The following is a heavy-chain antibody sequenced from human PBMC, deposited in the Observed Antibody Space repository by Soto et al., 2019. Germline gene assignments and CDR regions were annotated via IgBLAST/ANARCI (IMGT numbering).Heavy chain of an antibody. V-gene: IGHV4-31*03. CDR1: GGSISSGDYY. D-gene: IGHD3-22*01. CDR3: VRDYDYDTSRNDAFDI. J-gene: IGHJ3*02. CDR2: IYSSGST. Sequence: QVQLQESGPGLVKPSQTLSLTCTVSGGSISSGDYYWSWIRHHPGKGLEWIGYIYSSGSTYYNPSLRSRVTMSADTSKNQFSLRLSSVTAADTAVYYCVRDYDYDTSRNDAFDIWVQGTMVTVSS.